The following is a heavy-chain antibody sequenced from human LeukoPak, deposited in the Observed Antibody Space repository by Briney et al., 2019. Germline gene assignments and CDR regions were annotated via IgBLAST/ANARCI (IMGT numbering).Heavy chain of an antibody. D-gene: IGHD3-9*01. J-gene: IGHJ4*02. Sequence: PSETLSLTFAVYGGSFSGYYWSGIRQPPGKGLEGIGEINHSGSTNYNPSLKSRVTISVDTSKNQFSLKLSSVPAADTAVYYCARGSRPARGGLALRYFDYWGQGTLVTVTS. CDR1: GGSFSGYY. CDR3: ARGSRPARGGLALRYFDY. V-gene: IGHV4-34*01. CDR2: INHSGST.